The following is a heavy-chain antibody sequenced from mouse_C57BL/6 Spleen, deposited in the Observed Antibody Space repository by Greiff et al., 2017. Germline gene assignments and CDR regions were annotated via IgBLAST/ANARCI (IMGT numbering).Heavy chain of an antibody. CDR3: ARPNLLWSFYFDY. V-gene: IGHV1-80*01. CDR1: GYAFSSYW. CDR2: IYPGDGDT. Sequence: QVQLQQSGAELVKPGASVKISCKASGYAFSSYWMNWVKQRPGKGLEWIGQIYPGDGDTNYNGKFKGKATLTADKSSSTAYMQLSSLTSEDSAVYFCARPNLLWSFYFDYWGQGTTLTVSS. J-gene: IGHJ2*01. D-gene: IGHD2-1*01.